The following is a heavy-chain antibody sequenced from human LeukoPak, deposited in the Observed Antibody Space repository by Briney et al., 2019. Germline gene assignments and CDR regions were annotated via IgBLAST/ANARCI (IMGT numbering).Heavy chain of an antibody. D-gene: IGHD2-21*02. J-gene: IGHJ4*02. CDR3: AKGLNFVVVTAFDY. V-gene: IGHV3-30*02. CDR1: GFTFSSYG. CDR2: IRFDGSNK. Sequence: PGETLRLSCAASGFTFSSYGMSWVRQAPGKGLEWVAFIRFDGSNKYYADSVKGRFTISRDNSKNTLYLQMNSLRAEDTAVYYCAKGLNFVVVTAFDYWGQGTLVTVSS.